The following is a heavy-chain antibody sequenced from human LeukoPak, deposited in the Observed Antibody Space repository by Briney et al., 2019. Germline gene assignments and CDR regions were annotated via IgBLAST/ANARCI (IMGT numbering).Heavy chain of an antibody. CDR3: ARDPNYYDSSGYSSDFDY. D-gene: IGHD3-22*01. CDR2: IYHSGST. Sequence: SETLSLTCAVSGGSISSSNWWSWVRQPPGKGLEWIGEIYHSGSTNYNPSLKSRVTIAVDKSKNQFSLKLTSVTAADTAVYYCARDPNYYDSSGYSSDFDYWGQGTLVTVSS. V-gene: IGHV4-4*02. J-gene: IGHJ4*02. CDR1: GGSISSSNW.